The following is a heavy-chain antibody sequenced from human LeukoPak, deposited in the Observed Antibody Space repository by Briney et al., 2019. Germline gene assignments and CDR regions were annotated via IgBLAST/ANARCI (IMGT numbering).Heavy chain of an antibody. D-gene: IGHD3-10*01. V-gene: IGHV1-69*05. Sequence: ASVKVSCKASGGTFSSYAISWVRQAPGQGLEWMGGIIPIFGTANYAQKFQGRVTMTRDTSTSTVYMELSSLRSEDTAVYYCARGPVLLWFGELLSNWFDPWGQGTLVTVSS. J-gene: IGHJ5*02. CDR1: GGTFSSYA. CDR3: ARGPVLLWFGELLSNWFDP. CDR2: IIPIFGTA.